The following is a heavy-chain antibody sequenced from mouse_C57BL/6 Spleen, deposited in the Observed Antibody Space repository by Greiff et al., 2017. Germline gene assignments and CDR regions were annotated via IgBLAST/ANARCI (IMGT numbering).Heavy chain of an antibody. V-gene: IGHV1-64*01. CDR1: GYTFTSYW. CDR2: IHPNSGST. D-gene: IGHD2-1*01. J-gene: IGHJ1*03. Sequence: QVQLKQPGAELVKPGASVKLSCKASGYTFTSYWMHWVKQRPGQGLEWIGMIHPNSGSTNYNEKFKSKATLTVDKSSSTAYMQLSSLTSEDSAVYYCAREEMVTTDWYFDVWGTGTTVTVSS. CDR3: AREEMVTTDWYFDV.